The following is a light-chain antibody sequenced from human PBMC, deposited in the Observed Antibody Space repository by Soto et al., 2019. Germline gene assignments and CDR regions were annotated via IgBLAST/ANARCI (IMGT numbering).Light chain of an antibody. Sequence: EVVMTQSPATLSVSPGEGATLSCRASQSVDSFLAWYQQKPGQAPRLLIYGTSSRATGVSARFSGSGSGTEFTLTISSLEPEDFAVYYCHQRSNWPWTFGQGTKVEIK. CDR3: HQRSNWPWT. CDR2: GTS. CDR1: QSVDSF. J-gene: IGKJ1*01. V-gene: IGKV3-15*01.